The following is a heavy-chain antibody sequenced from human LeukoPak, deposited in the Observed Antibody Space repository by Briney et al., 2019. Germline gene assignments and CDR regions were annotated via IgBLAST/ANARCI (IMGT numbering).Heavy chain of an antibody. CDR3: VTIAAAGNLDY. J-gene: IGHJ4*02. CDR2: IIPIIGGT. CDR1: GYTFIADF. D-gene: IGHD6-13*01. Sequence: ASVKVSCKAPGYTFIADFMPWVRQTPGQRLEWMGSIIPIIGGTNYAQKFPGRVTMTRDTSTSTAYMELSRLRSDGTAVYYRVTIAAAGNLDYWGQGSLVTVPS. V-gene: IGHV1-2*02.